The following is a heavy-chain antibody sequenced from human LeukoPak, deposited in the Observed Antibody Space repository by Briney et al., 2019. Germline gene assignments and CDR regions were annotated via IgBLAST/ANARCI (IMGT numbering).Heavy chain of an antibody. CDR2: IYYSGST. V-gene: IGHV4-31*03. J-gene: IGHJ4*02. CDR3: ARDRYYSNYVFGY. D-gene: IGHD4-11*01. CDR1: GGSISSGGYY. Sequence: PSETLSLTCTVSGGSISSGGYYWSWIRQHPGKGLEWIGYIYYSGSTYYNPSLKSRVTISVDRSKNQFSLKLSSVTAADTAVYYCARDRYYSNYVFGYWGQGTLVTVSS.